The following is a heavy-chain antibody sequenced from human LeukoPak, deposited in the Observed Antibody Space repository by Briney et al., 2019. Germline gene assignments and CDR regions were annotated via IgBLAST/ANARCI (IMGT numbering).Heavy chain of an antibody. CDR1: GYTLTELS. J-gene: IGHJ4*02. Sequence: ASVKVSCKVSGYTLTELSMHWVRQAPGKGLEWMGGFDPEDGETIYAQKFQGRVTITRDTSASTVYMELSSLRSEDTAVYYCAFRGVSDDFDSWGQGTLVTVSS. D-gene: IGHD3-10*01. CDR2: FDPEDGET. CDR3: AFRGVSDDFDS. V-gene: IGHV1-24*01.